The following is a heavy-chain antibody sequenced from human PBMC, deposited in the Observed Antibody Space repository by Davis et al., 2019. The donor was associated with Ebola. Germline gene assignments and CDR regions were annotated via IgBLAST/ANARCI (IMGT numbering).Heavy chain of an antibody. J-gene: IGHJ4*02. CDR2: ISYDGSNK. CDR1: GFTFSSYA. CDR3: ARARDEVTSFDY. V-gene: IGHV3-30*04. D-gene: IGHD4-23*01. Sequence: GESLKISCAASGFTFSSYAMHWVRQAPGKGLEWVAVISYDGSNKYYADSVKGRFTISRDNSKNTLYLQMNSLRAEDTAVYYCARARDEVTSFDYWGQGTLVTVSS.